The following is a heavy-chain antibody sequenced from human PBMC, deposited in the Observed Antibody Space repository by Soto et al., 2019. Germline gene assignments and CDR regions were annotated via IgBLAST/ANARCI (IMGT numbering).Heavy chain of an antibody. CDR2: IIPRFGTT. V-gene: IGHV1-69*01. CDR1: GDSFTKYT. D-gene: IGHD1-1*01. CDR3: ARGRGLYNSGRSQLDS. Sequence: QVQVVPSGAEVKKPGSSVRVSCKASGDSFTKYTVNWVRQAPRQGLEWMGGIIPRFGTTNYAPTLQDRVTITADASMNTVYMELSSLRSDDTALYYCARGRGLYNSGRSQLDSWGQGTLVTVSS. J-gene: IGHJ4*02.